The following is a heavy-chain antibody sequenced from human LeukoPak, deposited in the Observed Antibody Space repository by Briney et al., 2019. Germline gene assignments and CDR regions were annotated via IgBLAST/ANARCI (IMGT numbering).Heavy chain of an antibody. CDR1: GGSFSGYY. J-gene: IGHJ5*02. D-gene: IGHD3-22*01. CDR3: ARDLETHYYDSSGYERNVWFDP. Sequence: PSETLSLTCAVYGGSFSGYYWSWIRQPPGKGLEWIGEINHSGSTNYNPSLKSRVTISVDTSKNQFSLKLSSVTAADTAVYYCARDLETHYYDSSGYERNVWFDPWGQGTLVTVSS. CDR2: INHSGST. V-gene: IGHV4-34*01.